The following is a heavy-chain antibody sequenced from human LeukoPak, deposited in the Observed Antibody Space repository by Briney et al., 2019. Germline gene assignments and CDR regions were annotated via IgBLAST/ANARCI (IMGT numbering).Heavy chain of an antibody. CDR2: INHSGST. V-gene: IGHV4-34*01. J-gene: IGHJ4*02. Sequence: SETLSLTCAVYGGSFSGYYWSWIRQPPGKGLEWIGEINHSGSTNYNPSLKSRVTISVDTSKKHFSLKLSSVTAADTAVYYCARHNYYDSSGPLDYWGQGTLVTVSS. D-gene: IGHD3-22*01. CDR3: ARHNYYDSSGPLDY. CDR1: GGSFSGYY.